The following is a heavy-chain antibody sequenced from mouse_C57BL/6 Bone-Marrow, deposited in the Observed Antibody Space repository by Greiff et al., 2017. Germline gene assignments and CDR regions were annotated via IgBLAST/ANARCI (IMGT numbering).Heavy chain of an antibody. CDR1: GFSLSTFGMG. CDR3: ARIGDYYGSSYDYAMDY. Sequence: QVTLKVSGPGILQPSQTLSLTCSFSGFSLSTFGMGVGWIRHPSGKGLEWLAHIWWDDDKYYNPALKSRLTISKDTSKNQVFLKIANVDTSDTATYYCARIGDYYGSSYDYAMDYWGQGTSVTVSS. V-gene: IGHV8-8*01. D-gene: IGHD1-1*01. CDR2: IWWDDDK. J-gene: IGHJ4*01.